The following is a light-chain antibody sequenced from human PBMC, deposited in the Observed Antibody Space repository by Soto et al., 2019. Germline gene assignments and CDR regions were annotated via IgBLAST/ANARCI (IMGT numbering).Light chain of an antibody. CDR2: EVS. CDR1: SSDVGGYNY. J-gene: IGLJ1*01. V-gene: IGLV2-8*01. CDR3: SSYAGDNKGV. Sequence: QSVLTQPPSASGSPGQSVTISCTGTSSDVGGYNYVSWYQQHPGKAPKLMIYEVSKRPSGVPDRFSGSKSDNTASLTVSGLQAEDEADYYCSSYAGDNKGVFGTGTKVTVL.